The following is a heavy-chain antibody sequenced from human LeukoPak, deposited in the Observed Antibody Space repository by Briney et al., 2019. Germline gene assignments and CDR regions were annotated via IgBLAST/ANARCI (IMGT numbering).Heavy chain of an antibody. CDR2: ISGGAGST. CDR3: AKGGSTSFYCFDY. J-gene: IGHJ4*02. D-gene: IGHD2-2*01. V-gene: IGHV3-23*01. CDR1: AITFSTYA. Sequence: GGSLRLSCAASAITFSTYAMSWVRQAPGKGLECVSVISGGAGSTYYADSVKGRFTISRDNSKNTLYLQMNSLRAEDTAVYYCAKGGSTSFYCFDYWGQGTLVTVSS.